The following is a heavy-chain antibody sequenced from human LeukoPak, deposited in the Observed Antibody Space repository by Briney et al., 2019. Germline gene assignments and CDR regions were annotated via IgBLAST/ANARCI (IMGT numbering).Heavy chain of an antibody. CDR3: ARNGDSSSVVD. J-gene: IGHJ4*02. D-gene: IGHD4-17*01. CDR2: IYHSGNT. CDR1: GGSISSGNG. V-gene: IGHV4-4*02. Sequence: SGTLSLTCAVSGGSISSGNGWSSIRQTPGKGLEWIGEIYHSGNTVYNPPLKSRVTVSVDNSKNQFSLRLTSVTAADTAVYYCARNGDSSSVVDWGQGTLVTVSS.